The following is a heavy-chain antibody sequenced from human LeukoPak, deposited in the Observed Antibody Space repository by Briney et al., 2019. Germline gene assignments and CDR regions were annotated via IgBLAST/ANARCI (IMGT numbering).Heavy chain of an antibody. J-gene: IGHJ3*02. CDR3: ARSLGITIFGVVIPHDAFDI. V-gene: IGHV4-61*02. D-gene: IGHD3-3*01. CDR1: GGSISSGSYY. Sequence: SQTLSLTCTVSGGSISSGSYYWSWIRQPAGKGLEWIGRIYTNGSTNYNPSLKSRVTISVDTSKNQFSLKLSSVTAADTAVYYCARSLGITIFGVVIPHDAFDIWGQGTMVTVSS. CDR2: IYTNGST.